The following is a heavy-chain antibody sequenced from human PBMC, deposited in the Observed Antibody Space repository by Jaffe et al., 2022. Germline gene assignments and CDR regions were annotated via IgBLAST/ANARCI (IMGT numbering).Heavy chain of an antibody. J-gene: IGHJ6*03. CDR2: IYHSGST. V-gene: IGHV4-4*02. Sequence: QVQLQESGPGLVKPSGTLSLTCAVSGGSISSSNWWSWVRQPPGKGLEWIGEIYHSGSTNYNPSLKSRVTISVDKSKNQFSLKLSSVTAADTAVYYCARLSRLLDFVVVPAATVYYYMDVWGKGTTVTVSS. CDR3: ARLSRLLDFVVVPAATVYYYMDV. CDR1: GGSISSSNW. D-gene: IGHD2-2*03.